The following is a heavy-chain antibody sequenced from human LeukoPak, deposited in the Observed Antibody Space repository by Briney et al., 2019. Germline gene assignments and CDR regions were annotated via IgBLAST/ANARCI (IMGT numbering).Heavy chain of an antibody. D-gene: IGHD5-12*01. CDR3: ARDHSGYEH. CDR2: IYHSGST. J-gene: IGHJ4*02. Sequence: SETLSLTCAVSGYSISSGYYWGCIRPPPGKGLEWIGSIYHSGSTYYNPSLKSRVTISVDTSKNQFSLKLSSVTAADTAVYYCARDHSGYEHWGQGTLVTVSS. CDR1: GYSISSGYY. V-gene: IGHV4-38-2*02.